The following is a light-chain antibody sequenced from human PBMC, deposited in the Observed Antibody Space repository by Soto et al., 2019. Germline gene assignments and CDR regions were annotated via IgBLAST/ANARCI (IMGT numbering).Light chain of an antibody. CDR3: QQYERYST. J-gene: IGKJ1*01. CDR1: QNIYTW. Sequence: DYQVTPSPSTLSASVGDRVTITCRASQNIYTWLAWYQQKPGIAPKLLIHKASTLESGVPSRFSGSGYGTEFTLTISGLQPEDSATYYCQQYERYSTFGQGTKVDIK. CDR2: KAS. V-gene: IGKV1-5*03.